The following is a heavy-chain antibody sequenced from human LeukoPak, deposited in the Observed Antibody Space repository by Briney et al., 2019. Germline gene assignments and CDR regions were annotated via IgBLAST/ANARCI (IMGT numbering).Heavy chain of an antibody. CDR2: LSESGGST. V-gene: IGHV3-23*01. Sequence: GGSLRLSCAASGLTFSTYAMTWVGQAPGRGLEWCSTLSESGGSTYYADSVRGRFTISRDTSPNTLYLDVNSPRAADTAVYYCAKGPPPSQFYYYLDVWGNGTTVTVSS. CDR1: GLTFSTYA. J-gene: IGHJ6*03. CDR3: AKGPPPSQFYYYLDV.